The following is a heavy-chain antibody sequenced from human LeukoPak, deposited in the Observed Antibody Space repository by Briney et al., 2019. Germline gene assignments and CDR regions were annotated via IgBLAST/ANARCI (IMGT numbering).Heavy chain of an antibody. CDR1: GGSISSYY. D-gene: IGHD4-17*01. V-gene: IGHV4-34*01. Sequence: PSETLSLTCTVSGGSISSYYWSWIRQPPGKGLEWIGEINHSGSTNYNPSLKSRVTISVDTSKNQFSLKLSSVTAADTAVYYCARVIAPTTVTPYYYYGMDVWGQGTTVTVSS. CDR2: INHSGST. J-gene: IGHJ6*02. CDR3: ARVIAPTTVTPYYYYGMDV.